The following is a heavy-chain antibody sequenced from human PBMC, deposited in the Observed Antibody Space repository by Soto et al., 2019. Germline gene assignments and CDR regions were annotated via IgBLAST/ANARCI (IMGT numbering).Heavy chain of an antibody. CDR1: GYTFTSYG. D-gene: IGHD3-3*01. V-gene: IGHV1-18*01. Sequence: ASVKVSCKASGYTFTSYGISWVRQAPGQGLEWMGWISVYNGNTNYAQKLQGRVTMTTDTSTSTAYMELRSLRSEDTAVYYCAGYTVSSIFGDDDAFAIWGQGTMVTVSS. CDR2: ISVYNGNT. J-gene: IGHJ3*02. CDR3: AGYTVSSIFGDDDAFAI.